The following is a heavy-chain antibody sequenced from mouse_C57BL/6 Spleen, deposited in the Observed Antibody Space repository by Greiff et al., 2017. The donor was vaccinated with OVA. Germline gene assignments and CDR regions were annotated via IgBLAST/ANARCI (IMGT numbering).Heavy chain of an antibody. CDR1: GYTFTSYW. CDR2: ISPGSGST. Sequence: QVQLQQSGAELVKPGASVKMSCKASGYTFTSYWITWVKQRPGQGLEWIGDISPGSGSTNYNEKFKSKATLTVDTSSSTAYMQLSSLTSEDSAVYYCARFDGYPDYWGQGTTLTVSS. V-gene: IGHV1-55*01. D-gene: IGHD2-3*01. CDR3: ARFDGYPDY. J-gene: IGHJ2*01.